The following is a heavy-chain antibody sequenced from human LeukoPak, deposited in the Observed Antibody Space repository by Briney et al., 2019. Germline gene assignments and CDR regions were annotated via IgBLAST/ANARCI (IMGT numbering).Heavy chain of an antibody. J-gene: IGHJ4*02. Sequence: ASVKVSCKASGYTFTSYDINWVRQATGQGLEWMGWMNPNSGNTGYAQKFQGRVTMTRNTSISTAYMELSSLRSEDTAVYYCAREAYCSDGSCYYFDYWGQGTLVTVSS. V-gene: IGHV1-8*01. CDR2: MNPNSGNT. CDR3: AREAYCSDGSCYYFDY. D-gene: IGHD2-15*01. CDR1: GYTFTSYD.